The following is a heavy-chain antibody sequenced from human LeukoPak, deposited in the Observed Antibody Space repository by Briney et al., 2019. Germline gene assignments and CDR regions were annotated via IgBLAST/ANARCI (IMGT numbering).Heavy chain of an antibody. CDR3: VRENYSSGWYGIIDY. CDR1: GGSISNYY. J-gene: IGHJ4*02. V-gene: IGHV4-59*01. Sequence: SETLSLTCTVSGGSISNYYWSLIRQPPGKGLEWIGYIYYSGNTNYNPSLRSRVTISVDTSKNQFSLKLSSVTAADTAVYYCVRENYSSGWYGIIDYWGQGTLVTVSS. CDR2: IYYSGNT. D-gene: IGHD6-19*01.